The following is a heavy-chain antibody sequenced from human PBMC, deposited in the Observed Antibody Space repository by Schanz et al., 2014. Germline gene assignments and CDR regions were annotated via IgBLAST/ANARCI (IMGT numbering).Heavy chain of an antibody. J-gene: IGHJ4*02. CDR3: VKLPGATGTTSNFDY. Sequence: EVQLLESGGGLVQPGGSLRLSCAASRFTFSSYAMSWVRQAPGKGLEWVSAISDRDDLTYYANSVKGRFTISRDNAKDPLYLQITSLRAEDTAVYSCVKLPGATGTTSNFDYWGQGTLVTVSS. CDR2: ISDRDDLT. D-gene: IGHD1-1*01. V-gene: IGHV3-23*01. CDR1: RFTFSSYA.